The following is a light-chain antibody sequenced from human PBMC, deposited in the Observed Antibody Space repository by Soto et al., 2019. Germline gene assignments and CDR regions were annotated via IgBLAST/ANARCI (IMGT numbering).Light chain of an antibody. V-gene: IGKV1-27*01. CDR3: HKYNHAPT. CDR1: QAISSY. Sequence: DIQLTQSPSSLYVSMGGRVTITCRASQAISSYLAWYQQKPGKVPELRIYATSTLQSGAPSRFSGSGSGTDFTLTISSLQPEDVATYYCHKYNHAPTFGGGTKVEIK. J-gene: IGKJ4*01. CDR2: ATS.